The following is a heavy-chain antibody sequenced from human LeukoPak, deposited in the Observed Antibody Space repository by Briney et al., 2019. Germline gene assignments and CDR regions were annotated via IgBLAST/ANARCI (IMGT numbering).Heavy chain of an antibody. Sequence: GGSLRLSCVASGFTFSTYDMHWVRQAPGKGLEWEAVISYDGSNKYYADSVKGRFTISRDNSKNTLYLQMNSLRAEDTAVYYCAREGYSSSWYYFDYWGQGTLVTVSS. J-gene: IGHJ4*02. D-gene: IGHD6-13*01. CDR1: GFTFSTYD. V-gene: IGHV3-30-3*01. CDR2: ISYDGSNK. CDR3: AREGYSSSWYYFDY.